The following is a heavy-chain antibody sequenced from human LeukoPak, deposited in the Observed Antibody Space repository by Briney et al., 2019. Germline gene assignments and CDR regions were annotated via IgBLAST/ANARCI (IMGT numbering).Heavy chain of an antibody. Sequence: PSETLSLTCTVSGGSISSGDYYWSWIRQPPGKGLEWIGYIYYSGSTYYNPSLKSRVTISVDTSKNQFSLKLSSVTASDTAVYYCAREAGGDYVDYWGQGTLVTVSS. V-gene: IGHV4-30-4*01. D-gene: IGHD3-16*01. J-gene: IGHJ4*02. CDR2: IYYSGST. CDR3: AREAGGDYVDY. CDR1: GGSISSGDYY.